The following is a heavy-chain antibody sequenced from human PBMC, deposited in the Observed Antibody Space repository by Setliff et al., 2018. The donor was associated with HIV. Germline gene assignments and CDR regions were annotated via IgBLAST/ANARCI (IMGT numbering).Heavy chain of an antibody. Sequence: SETLSLTCAVSGGSISSGGYYWNWIRQHPGKGLEWIGYIYYSGSTYYNASLKSRVTISVETSKNHFSLRLSSVTAADTAVYYCRSGEWGAEVDYWGQGTLVTVSS. J-gene: IGHJ4*02. D-gene: IGHD1-26*01. CDR2: IYYSGST. CDR3: RSGEWGAEVDY. CDR1: GGSISSGGYY. V-gene: IGHV4-31*11.